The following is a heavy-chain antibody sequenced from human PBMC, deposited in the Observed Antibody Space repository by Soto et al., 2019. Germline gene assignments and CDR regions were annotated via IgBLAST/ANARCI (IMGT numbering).Heavy chain of an antibody. CDR1: GGTSSSYA. CDR3: ARGGLYDFWSGYSPGAYYYYGMDV. V-gene: IGHV1-69*06. Sequence: GASVKVSCKASGGTSSSYAISWVRQAPGQGLEWMGGIIPIFGTANYAQKFQGRVTITADKSTSTAYMELSSLRSEDTAVYYCARGGLYDFWSGYSPGAYYYYGMDVWGQGTTVTVSS. J-gene: IGHJ6*02. CDR2: IIPIFGTA. D-gene: IGHD3-3*01.